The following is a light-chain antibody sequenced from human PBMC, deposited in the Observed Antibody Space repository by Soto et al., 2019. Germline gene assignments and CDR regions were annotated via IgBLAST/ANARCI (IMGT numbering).Light chain of an antibody. CDR3: QQRSNWPLT. CDR2: DAS. CDR1: QSVSSY. J-gene: IGKJ3*01. Sequence: EIVLTQSPATLSLSPGERATLSCRASQSVSSYLAWYQQKPGQAPRLLIYDASNRATGIPARFHGSGSGTDFTSTISSLVPEDFAVYDCQQRSNWPLTFGPGTKVDI. V-gene: IGKV3-11*01.